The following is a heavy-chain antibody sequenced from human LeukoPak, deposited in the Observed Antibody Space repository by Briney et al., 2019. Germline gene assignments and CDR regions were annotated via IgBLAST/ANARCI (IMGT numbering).Heavy chain of an antibody. V-gene: IGHV5-51*01. CDR3: ARLNNGYGGFNYFDY. Sequence: GESLKISCKGSGYSFTSYWIGWVRQMPGKGLEWMGIIYPGDSDTRYSPSFQGQVTISADKSISTAYLQWSSLKASDTAMYYCARLNNGYGGFNYFDYWGQGTLVTVSS. CDR1: GYSFTSYW. CDR2: IYPGDSDT. J-gene: IGHJ4*02. D-gene: IGHD5-18*01.